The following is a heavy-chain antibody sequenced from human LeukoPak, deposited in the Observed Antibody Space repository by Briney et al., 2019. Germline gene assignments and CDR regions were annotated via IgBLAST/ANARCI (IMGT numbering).Heavy chain of an antibody. V-gene: IGHV3-30-3*01. CDR1: GFTFSSYA. CDR3: ARNDYGTYYFDY. CDR2: ISSDGGNR. D-gene: IGHD4-17*01. J-gene: IGHJ4*02. Sequence: PGGSLRLSCAASGFTFSSYAMHWVRQAPGKGLEWVATISSDGGNRYYSDSVKGRFTISRDNSKNTLYLQMNSLRAEDTAVYYCARNDYGTYYFDYWGQGTLVTVSS.